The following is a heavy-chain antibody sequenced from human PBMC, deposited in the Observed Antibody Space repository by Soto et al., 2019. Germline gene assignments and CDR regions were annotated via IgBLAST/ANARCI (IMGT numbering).Heavy chain of an antibody. Sequence: SVKVSCKASGGTFSSDAISWVRQAPGQGLEWMGGTIPIFGTANYAQKLQGRVTITADEPTSTAYMELSSLRSEETALYYCARPRELNTRVGASPSYYYGMDVWGQGTTVTVSS. V-gene: IGHV1-69*13. D-gene: IGHD1-26*01. CDR1: GGTFSSDA. J-gene: IGHJ6*02. CDR3: ARPRELNTRVGASPSYYYGMDV. CDR2: TIPIFGTA.